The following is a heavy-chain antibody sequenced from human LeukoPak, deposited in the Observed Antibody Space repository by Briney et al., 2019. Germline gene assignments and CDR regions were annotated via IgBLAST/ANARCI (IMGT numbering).Heavy chain of an antibody. D-gene: IGHD4-17*01. J-gene: IGHJ4*02. CDR2: ISPDGTST. Sequence: PGGSLRLSCSASGFTFSAYAMHWVRQAPGKRLEYVSAISPDGTSTYYADSVRGRFSISRDNSKNTLYLQMNSLRAEDTAVYYCASPTLRYGDYVGNYFDYWGQGTLVTVSS. CDR3: ASPTLRYGDYVGNYFDY. CDR1: GFTFSAYA. V-gene: IGHV3-64*04.